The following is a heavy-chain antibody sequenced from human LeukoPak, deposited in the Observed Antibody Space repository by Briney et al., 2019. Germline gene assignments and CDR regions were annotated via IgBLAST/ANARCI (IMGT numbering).Heavy chain of an antibody. CDR3: ARDMIGRAFDI. V-gene: IGHV4-39*07. Sequence: SEALSLTCTVSGGSISSSSYYWGWIRQPPGKGLEWIGSIYYSGSTYYNPSLKSRVTISVDTSKNQFSLKLSSVTAADTAVYYCARDMIGRAFDIWGQGTMVTVSS. J-gene: IGHJ3*02. D-gene: IGHD3-16*01. CDR2: IYYSGST. CDR1: GGSISSSSYY.